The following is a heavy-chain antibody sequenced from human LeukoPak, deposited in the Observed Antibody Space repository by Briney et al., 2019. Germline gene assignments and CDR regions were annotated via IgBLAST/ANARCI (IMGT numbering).Heavy chain of an antibody. CDR3: ARDHGWLPDY. D-gene: IGHD5-24*01. Sequence: AGGSLRLSCAASGFTFNSYEMNWVRQAPGKGLEWVSFINHNGRTIYYADPVKGRFTISRDNAKNSLYLQMNSLRAEDTAVYYCARDHGWLPDYWGQGALVTVSS. J-gene: IGHJ4*02. CDR2: INHNGRTI. CDR1: GFTFNSYE. V-gene: IGHV3-48*03.